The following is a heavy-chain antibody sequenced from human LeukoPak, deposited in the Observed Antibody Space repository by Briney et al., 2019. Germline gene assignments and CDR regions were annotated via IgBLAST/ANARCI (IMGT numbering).Heavy chain of an antibody. CDR1: GGCITSSIYY. J-gene: IGHJ5*02. D-gene: IGHD3-3*02. CDR3: ARHIQIAFRVFRLGWIDP. Sequence: SETLSLTCTVSGGCITSSIYYWGWIRQPPGKGLEWIGSVYYSGSTYYNPFIERRVTSSVDSSNKQYSLKLSSVTAADTAVYYCARHIQIAFRVFRLGWIDPWGQGTLVTVSS. CDR2: VYYSGST. V-gene: IGHV4-39*01.